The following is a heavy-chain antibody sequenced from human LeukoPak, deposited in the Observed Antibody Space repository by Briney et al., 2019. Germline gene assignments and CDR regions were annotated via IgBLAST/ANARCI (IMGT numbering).Heavy chain of an antibody. V-gene: IGHV4-59*01. CDR3: AKGSELRYFDWRIDY. CDR2: IYYSGST. Sequence: PSETLSLTCTVSGGSISSYYWSWIRQPPGKGLEWIGYIYYSGSTNYNPSLKSRVTISVDTSKNQFSLKLSSVTAADTAVYYCAKGSELRYFDWRIDYWGQGTLVTVSS. D-gene: IGHD3-9*01. J-gene: IGHJ4*02. CDR1: GGSISSYY.